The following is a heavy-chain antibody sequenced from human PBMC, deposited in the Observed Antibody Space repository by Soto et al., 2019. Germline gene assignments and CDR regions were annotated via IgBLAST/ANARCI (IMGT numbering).Heavy chain of an antibody. CDR2: ISAYSGAT. V-gene: IGHV1-18*01. CDR3: ARGRGSSSWYEAPHDFDS. CDR1: GYSFTSDG. D-gene: IGHD6-13*01. Sequence: QVQLVQSGGEVKQPGASVKVSCRASGYSFTSDGITWGRKAPGQGRENMGWISAYSGATDSAQKYQGRVTLTTDTSTSTAHMELGSLTSDDTAVYFCARGRGSSSWYEAPHDFDSWGQGTLVTVSA. J-gene: IGHJ4*02.